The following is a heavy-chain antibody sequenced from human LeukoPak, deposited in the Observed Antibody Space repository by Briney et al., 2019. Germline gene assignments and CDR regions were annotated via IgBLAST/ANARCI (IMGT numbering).Heavy chain of an antibody. V-gene: IGHV3-23*01. D-gene: IGHD3-9*01. Sequence: GGSLRLSCAASGFTFSSYSMSWVRQAPGKGLEWVSVISGSGGSTYYADSVRGRFTISRDNSKNTLYLQINSLRAEDTAVYYCAKLPPYYDILTGSFDYWGQGTLVTVSS. J-gene: IGHJ4*02. CDR1: GFTFSSYS. CDR2: ISGSGGST. CDR3: AKLPPYYDILTGSFDY.